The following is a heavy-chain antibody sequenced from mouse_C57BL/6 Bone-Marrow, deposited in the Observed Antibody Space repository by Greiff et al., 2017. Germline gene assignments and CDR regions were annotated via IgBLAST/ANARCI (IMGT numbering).Heavy chain of an antibody. V-gene: IGHV1-80*01. CDR3: ARWLLLAMDY. Sequence: VKLVESGAELVKPGASVKISCKASGYAFSSYWMNWVKQRPGKGLEWIGQIYPGDGDTNYNGKFKGKATLTADKSSSTAYMQLSSLTSEDSAVYFCARWLLLAMDYWGQGTSVTVSS. D-gene: IGHD2-3*01. CDR1: GYAFSSYW. CDR2: IYPGDGDT. J-gene: IGHJ4*01.